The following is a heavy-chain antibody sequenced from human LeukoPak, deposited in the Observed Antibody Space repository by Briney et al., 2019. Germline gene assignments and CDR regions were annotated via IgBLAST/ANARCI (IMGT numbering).Heavy chain of an antibody. CDR2: IYTSGST. CDR1: GGSISSGNYY. Sequence: SQTLSLTCTVSGGSISSGNYYWSWIRQSAGKGLEWIGRIYTSGSTNYNPSLKSRVTMSVDTSNYQFSLKLNSVTAADTAVYYCARAGGRGIVVVDYMDVWGKGTTVTVSS. V-gene: IGHV4-61*02. J-gene: IGHJ6*03. D-gene: IGHD2-2*01. CDR3: ARAGGRGIVVVDYMDV.